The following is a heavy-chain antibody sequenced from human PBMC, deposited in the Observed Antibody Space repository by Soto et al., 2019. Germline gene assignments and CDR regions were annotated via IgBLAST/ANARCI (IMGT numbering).Heavy chain of an antibody. Sequence: EVQLVVSGGGLIQPGGSLRLSCAASGFTVSSNYKSWVRQAPGKGLEWVSVIYSGGSTYYADSVKGRFTISRDNSKNTLYLQMNSLRAADTAVHYCARYNYYYDSSGYYYSDAFDIWGQGTMVTVSS. J-gene: IGHJ3*02. D-gene: IGHD3-22*01. CDR2: IYSGGST. V-gene: IGHV3-53*01. CDR3: ARYNYYYDSSGYYYSDAFDI. CDR1: GFTVSSNY.